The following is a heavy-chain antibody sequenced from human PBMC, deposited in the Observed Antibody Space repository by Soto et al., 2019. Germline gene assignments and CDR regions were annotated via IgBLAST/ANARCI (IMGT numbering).Heavy chain of an antibody. D-gene: IGHD2-2*01. CDR3: VRNADFCSDF. V-gene: IGHV4-4*02. J-gene: IGHJ4*02. CDR2: ISRGGNP. CDR1: GGSISSGYW. Sequence: SETLSLTCAVSGGSISSGYWWGWVRQPPGKGLEWIGEISRGGNPNYSPSLKSRVTISVDTSNNEFSLRLNSVTAADTAVYYCVRNADFCSDFWGQGTLVTVSS.